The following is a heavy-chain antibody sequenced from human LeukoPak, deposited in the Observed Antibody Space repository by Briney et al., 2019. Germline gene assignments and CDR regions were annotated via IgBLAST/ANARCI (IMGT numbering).Heavy chain of an antibody. CDR1: GFSFGDYA. CDR3: TRRHSSGWLGIFAY. J-gene: IGHJ4*02. Sequence: PGGSLRLSCTASGFSFGDYAMSWVRQAPGKGLEWVGFIRSKAYGGTTEYAASVKGRFTIPRDDSKSIAYLQMNSLNTEDTAVYYCTRRHSSGWLGIFAYRGQGTLVTVSS. CDR2: IRSKAYGGTT. D-gene: IGHD6-19*01. V-gene: IGHV3-49*04.